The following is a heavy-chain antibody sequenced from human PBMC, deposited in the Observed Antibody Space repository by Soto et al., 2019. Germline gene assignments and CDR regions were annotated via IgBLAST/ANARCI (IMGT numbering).Heavy chain of an antibody. CDR1: GYTFTSYG. J-gene: IGHJ5*02. CDR3: ARVSLVVPAAMDGNWFDP. Sequence: QVQLVQSGAEVKKPGASVKVSCKASGYTFTSYGISWVRQAPGQGLEWMGWISAYNGNTNYAQKLQGRVTMTTDTSTSTAYMELRSLRSDDTAVYYCARVSLVVPAAMDGNWFDPWGQGTLVTVSS. CDR2: ISAYNGNT. V-gene: IGHV1-18*04. D-gene: IGHD2-2*01.